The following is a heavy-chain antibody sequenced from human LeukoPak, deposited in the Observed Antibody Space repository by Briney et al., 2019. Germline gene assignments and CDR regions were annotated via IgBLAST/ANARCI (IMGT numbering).Heavy chain of an antibody. J-gene: IGHJ5*02. CDR3: ARHLWFGELLVVDWFDP. CDR2: INHSGST. CDR1: GGSFSGYY. Sequence: SETLSLTCAVYGGSFSGYYWSWIRQPPGKGLEWIGEINHSGSTNYNPSLKSRVTISVDTSKNQFSLKLSSVTAADTAVYYCARHLWFGELLVVDWFDPWGQGTLVTVSS. D-gene: IGHD3-10*01. V-gene: IGHV4-34*01.